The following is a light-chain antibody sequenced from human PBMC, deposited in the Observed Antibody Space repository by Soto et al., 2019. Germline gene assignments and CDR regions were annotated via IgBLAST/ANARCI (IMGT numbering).Light chain of an antibody. CDR2: DAS. J-gene: IGKJ5*01. Sequence: DIVLTQSPATLSLSPGERATLSCRASQSVSSYLAWYQQKPGQAPRLLIYDASNRATGIPARFSGSGSGTDFTLTISSLEPEDFAVYYCQQRSNWPPITFGQGNDWRL. V-gene: IGKV3-11*01. CDR3: QQRSNWPPIT. CDR1: QSVSSY.